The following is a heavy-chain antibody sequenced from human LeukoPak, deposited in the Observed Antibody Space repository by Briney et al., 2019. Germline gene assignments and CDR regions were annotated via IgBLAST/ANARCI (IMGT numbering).Heavy chain of an antibody. CDR1: GYTFTTSW. J-gene: IGHJ4*02. V-gene: IGHV5-51*01. CDR2: IYAGNSDT. D-gene: IGHD5-24*01. CDR3: ANHNHPDGRVY. Sequence: GESLKFSCQGFGYTFTTSWIGWVRQLPGKDLEWMAIIYAGNSDTKYSPSFQGQVSISTDRSISTAYLQWSSLQASDTAIYFCANHNHPDGRVYWGQGTLVTVSS.